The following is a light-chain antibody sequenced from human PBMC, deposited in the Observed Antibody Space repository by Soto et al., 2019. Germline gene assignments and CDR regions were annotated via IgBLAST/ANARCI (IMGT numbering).Light chain of an antibody. Sequence: QSALTQPASVSGSPGQSMTISCTGASSDVGDYKYVSWFQQHPGKAPKLMIYEVSDRPSGVSNRFSGSKSGDTASLTISGLQAEDEADYYCSSYTSSSTYVLGNGTKVTV. CDR2: EVS. CDR1: SSDVGDYKY. V-gene: IGLV2-14*01. CDR3: SSYTSSSTYV. J-gene: IGLJ1*01.